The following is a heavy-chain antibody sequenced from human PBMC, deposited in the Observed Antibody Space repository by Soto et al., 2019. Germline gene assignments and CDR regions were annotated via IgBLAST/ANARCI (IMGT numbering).Heavy chain of an antibody. J-gene: IGHJ3*02. V-gene: IGHV5-51*03. D-gene: IGHD3-10*01. CDR3: AGSYYYGSASYYKARAFEI. Sequence: ELQLVQSEAEVKKPGESLKISCQSSGYSFPSYCIAWVRQMPGKGLEWMGIICPGDSDSTYSPSFQGQVTISVARSLIVAYLQWSGLKASDTAMYYCAGSYYYGSASYYKARAFEIGGQGTTVTVSS. CDR1: GYSFPSYC. CDR2: ICPGDSDS.